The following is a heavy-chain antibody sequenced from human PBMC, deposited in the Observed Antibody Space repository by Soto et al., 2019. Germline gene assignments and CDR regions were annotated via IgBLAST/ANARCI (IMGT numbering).Heavy chain of an antibody. Sequence: PGGALRLSCAASGFTFDDYAMHWVRQVPGKGLEWVSGISWNGRSKAYAGSVEGRFTISRDSASNSLYLQMDSLRAEDTALYYCPKDGVSLAYFYYMDVWGKXTTVTVSS. CDR2: ISWNGRSK. V-gene: IGHV3-9*01. D-gene: IGHD2-21*01. CDR3: PKDGVSLAYFYYMDV. CDR1: GFTFDDYA. J-gene: IGHJ6*03.